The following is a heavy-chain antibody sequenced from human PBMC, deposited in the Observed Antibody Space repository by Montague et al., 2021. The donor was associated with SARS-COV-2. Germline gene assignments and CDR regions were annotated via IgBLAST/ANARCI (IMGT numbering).Heavy chain of an antibody. V-gene: IGHV4-39*01. CDR1: GGSISSSSYY. J-gene: IGHJ5*02. D-gene: IGHD6-13*01. Sequence: SETLSLTCTVSGGSISSSSYYWGCIRQPPGKGLKWIGSLYCSGSTYYNPSLKSRVTISIDTSKNQFSLKLSSVTAADTAVYYCARDSSSWYYWFDPWGQGTLVTVSS. CDR2: LYCSGST. CDR3: ARDSSSWYYWFDP.